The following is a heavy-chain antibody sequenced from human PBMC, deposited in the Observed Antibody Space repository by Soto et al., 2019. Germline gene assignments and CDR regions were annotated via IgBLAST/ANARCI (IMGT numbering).Heavy chain of an antibody. CDR3: ARDSESDRYGGYEHAYYYGMDV. Sequence: GASVKVSCKASGYTFTSYAMHWVRQAPGQRLEWMGWINAGNGNTKYSQKFQGRVTITRDTSASTAYMELSSLRSEDTAVYYCARDSESDRYGGYEHAYYYGMDVWGQGTKVTVSS. D-gene: IGHD5-12*01. V-gene: IGHV1-3*01. CDR1: GYTFTSYA. J-gene: IGHJ6*02. CDR2: INAGNGNT.